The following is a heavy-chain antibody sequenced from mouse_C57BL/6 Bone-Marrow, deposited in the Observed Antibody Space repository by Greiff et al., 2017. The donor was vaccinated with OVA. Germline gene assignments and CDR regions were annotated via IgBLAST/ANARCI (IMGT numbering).Heavy chain of an antibody. D-gene: IGHD3-2*02. J-gene: IGHJ3*01. CDR3: ARGQLRLRGAY. Sequence: QVQLKESGAELAKPGASVKLSCKASGYTFTSYWMHWVKQRPGQGLEWIGYINPSSGYTKYNQKFKDKATLTADKSSSTAYMQLSGLTYEDSAVYYCARGQLRLRGAYWGQGTLVTVSA. CDR2: INPSSGYT. V-gene: IGHV1-7*01. CDR1: GYTFTSYW.